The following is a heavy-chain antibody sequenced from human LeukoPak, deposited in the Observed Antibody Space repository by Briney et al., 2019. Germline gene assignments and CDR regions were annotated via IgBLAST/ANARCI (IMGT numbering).Heavy chain of an antibody. J-gene: IGHJ4*02. CDR3: AKDPGTYYYDSSYYTG. D-gene: IGHD3-22*01. CDR1: GFIFRNYG. V-gene: IGHV3-23*05. CDR2: IYTNGNT. Sequence: GGSLRLSCAASGFIFRNYGMNWVRQAPGKGLEWVSGIYTNGNTRYADSVRGRFTISRDNSKNTLYLQMNSLRAEDTALYYCAKDPGTYYYDSSYYTGWGQGTLVTVSS.